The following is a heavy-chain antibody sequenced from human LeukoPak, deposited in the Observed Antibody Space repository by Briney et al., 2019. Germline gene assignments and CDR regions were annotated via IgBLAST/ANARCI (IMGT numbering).Heavy chain of an antibody. CDR2: IDYSGST. D-gene: IGHD2-21*01. V-gene: IGHV4-59*08. CDR3: ARLNGGG. CDR1: GGSITTYY. Sequence: SETLSLTCTVSGGSITTYYWSWIRQPPGKGLEWIGYIDYSGSTNYNPSLKSRVTISIDTSKNQFSLKLNSVTAADTAVYYCARLNGGGWGQGTLVTVSS. J-gene: IGHJ4*02.